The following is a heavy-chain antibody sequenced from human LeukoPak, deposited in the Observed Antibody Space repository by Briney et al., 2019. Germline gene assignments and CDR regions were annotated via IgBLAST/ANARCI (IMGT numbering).Heavy chain of an antibody. CDR2: IYYSGST. J-gene: IGHJ4*02. CDR1: GGSISSGGYY. D-gene: IGHD5-18*01. CDR3: ASESTYRYNY. V-gene: IGHV4-31*03. Sequence: SETLSLTCTVSGGSISSGGYYWSWIRQPPGKGLEWIGYIYYSGSTYYNPSLKSRVTISVDTSKNQFSLKLSSVTAADTAVYYCASESTYRYNYWGQGTLVTVSS.